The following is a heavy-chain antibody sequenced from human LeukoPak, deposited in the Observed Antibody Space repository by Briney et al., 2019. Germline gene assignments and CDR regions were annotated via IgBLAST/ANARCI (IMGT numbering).Heavy chain of an antibody. V-gene: IGHV3-30*01. Sequence: GGSLRLSCAASGFTFSSYAMSWIRQAPGKGLEWVAVISYDGSNKYYADSVKGRFTISRDNSKNTLYLQMNSLRAEDTAVYYCASLVVAATQFDPWGQGTLVTVSS. CDR2: ISYDGSNK. J-gene: IGHJ5*02. CDR1: GFTFSSYA. D-gene: IGHD2-15*01. CDR3: ASLVVAATQFDP.